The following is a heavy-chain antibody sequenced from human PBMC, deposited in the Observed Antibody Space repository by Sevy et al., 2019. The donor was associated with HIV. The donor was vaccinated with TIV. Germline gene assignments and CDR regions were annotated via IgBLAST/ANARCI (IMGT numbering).Heavy chain of an antibody. Sequence: GESLKISCKGSGYSFITYWIGWVRQMPGKGLEWMGIIYPADSETRYSPSFRGQVTISVDNSISTAYLQWSSLKASDTAMYYCARQFVASCNPIDSTVATWGQGTLVTVSS. CDR2: IYPADSET. V-gene: IGHV5-51*01. CDR1: GYSFITYW. J-gene: IGHJ5*02. CDR3: ARQFVASCNPIDSTVAT. D-gene: IGHD3-22*01.